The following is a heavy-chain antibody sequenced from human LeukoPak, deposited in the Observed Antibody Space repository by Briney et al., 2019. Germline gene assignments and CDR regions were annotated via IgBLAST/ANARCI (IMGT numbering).Heavy chain of an antibody. J-gene: IGHJ3*01. V-gene: IGHV3-30-3*01. CDR1: GFTFSSDS. CDR2: ISYDGSNK. Sequence: GGSLRLSCAASGFTFSSDSMHWVRQSPGEGLEWVAVISYDGSNKYYADSVKGRFTISRDNSKNTLYLQMNSLRAEDTAVYYCTSDLDRSDGLWGQGTMVTVSS. CDR3: TSDLDRSDGL. D-gene: IGHD2-8*01.